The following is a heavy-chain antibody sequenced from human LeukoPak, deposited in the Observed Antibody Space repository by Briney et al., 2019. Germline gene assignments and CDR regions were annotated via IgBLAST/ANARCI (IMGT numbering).Heavy chain of an antibody. D-gene: IGHD3-16*01. CDR3: ARGYYGVFDY. Sequence: SETLSLTCTVSGGSISSGSYYWSWIRQPAGKGLEWIGRIYTSGSTNYNPSLKSRVTISVDTSKNQFSLKLGSVTAADTAVYYCARGYYGVFDYWGQGTLVTVSS. J-gene: IGHJ4*02. CDR2: IYTSGST. CDR1: GGSISSGSYY. V-gene: IGHV4-61*02.